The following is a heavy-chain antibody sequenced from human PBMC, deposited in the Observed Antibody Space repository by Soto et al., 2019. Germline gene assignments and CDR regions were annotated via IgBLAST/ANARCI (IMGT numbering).Heavy chain of an antibody. Sequence: PSESLSLTGTDPGGSISSSSHYWGWNRQPPGKGLEWIGSIYYSGSTYYNPSLKSRVTISVDTSKNQFSLKLSSVTAADTAVYYCARHAAQLRYYEPNQVNDYWGQGTLVTGSS. CDR3: ARHAAQLRYYEPNQVNDY. V-gene: IGHV4-39*01. CDR2: IYYSGST. D-gene: IGHD3-3*01. J-gene: IGHJ4*02. CDR1: GGSISSSSHY.